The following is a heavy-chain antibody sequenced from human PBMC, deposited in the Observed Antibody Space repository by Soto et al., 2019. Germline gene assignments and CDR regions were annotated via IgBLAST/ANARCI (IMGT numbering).Heavy chain of an antibody. CDR2: IRSKANSYAT. CDR1: GFTFSGSA. V-gene: IGHV3-73*01. Sequence: GGSLRLSCAASGFTFSGSAMHWVRQASGKGLEWVGRIRSKANSYATAYAASVKGRFTISRDDSKNTAYLQMNSLKTEDTAVYYCTRPQQYYYDSSGSYGMDVWGQGTTVTVSS. CDR3: TRPQQYYYDSSGSYGMDV. D-gene: IGHD3-22*01. J-gene: IGHJ6*02.